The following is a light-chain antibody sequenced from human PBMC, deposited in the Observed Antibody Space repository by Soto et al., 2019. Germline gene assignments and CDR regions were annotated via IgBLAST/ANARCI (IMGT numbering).Light chain of an antibody. Sequence: QSVLTQPPSVSGAPGQRVTISCTGSSSNIGAGYDVHWYQQLPGTAPKLLIYGNSNRPSGVPDRFSGSKSGTSASLAITGLHAEDDADYFCQTYDSSRLGKVFGGGTNLTVL. V-gene: IGLV1-40*01. J-gene: IGLJ2*01. CDR3: QTYDSSRLGKV. CDR1: SSNIGAGYD. CDR2: GNS.